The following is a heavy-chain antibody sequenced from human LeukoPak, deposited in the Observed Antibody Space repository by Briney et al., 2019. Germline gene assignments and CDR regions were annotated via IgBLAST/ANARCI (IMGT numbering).Heavy chain of an antibody. CDR3: AREGVVGEIDY. D-gene: IGHD3-3*01. J-gene: IGHJ4*02. CDR2: IYYSGST. Sequence: SETLSLTYTVSGGSISSYYWSWIRQPPGKGLEWIGYIYYSGSTNYNPSLKSRVTISVDTSKNQFSLKLSSVTAADTAVYYCAREGVVGEIDYWGQGTLVTVSS. V-gene: IGHV4-59*01. CDR1: GGSISSYY.